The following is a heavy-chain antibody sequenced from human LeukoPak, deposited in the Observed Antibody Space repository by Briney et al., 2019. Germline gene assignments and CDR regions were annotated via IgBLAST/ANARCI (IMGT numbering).Heavy chain of an antibody. CDR2: IYNGGST. CDR3: ARNSSGNYFDY. V-gene: IGHV4-38-2*01. D-gene: IGHD1-26*01. CDR1: GNSISNTYY. Sequence: SETLSLTCAVPGNSISNTYYWSWIRQPPGKELDWIGSIYNGGSTHYNPSLKSRVTISVDTSKNQFSLKLSSVTAADTAVYYCARNSSGNYFDYWGQGTLVTVSS. J-gene: IGHJ4*02.